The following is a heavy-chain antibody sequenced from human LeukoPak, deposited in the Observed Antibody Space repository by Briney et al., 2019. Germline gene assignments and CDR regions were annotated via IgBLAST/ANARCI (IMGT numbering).Heavy chain of an antibody. CDR1: GFTFSSYG. J-gene: IGHJ4*02. CDR2: ISYDGSNK. CDR3: AKDRGYVTYYFGY. Sequence: PGGSLRLSCAASGFTFSSYGMHWVRQAPGKGLDWVAVISYDGSNKYYADSVKGRFTISRDTSKNTLNLQMNSLRAEDTAVYYCAKDRGYVTYYFGYWGQGTLVTVSS. V-gene: IGHV3-30*18. D-gene: IGHD3-10*01.